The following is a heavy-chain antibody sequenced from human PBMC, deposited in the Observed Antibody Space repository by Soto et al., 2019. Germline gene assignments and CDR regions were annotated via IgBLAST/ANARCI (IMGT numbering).Heavy chain of an antibody. D-gene: IGHD1-26*01. CDR1: GGSISSGGYY. CDR3: ARDQGATAYYAFDI. Sequence: SETLSLTCTVSGGSISSGGYYWSWIRQHPGKGLEWIGYIYYSGSTYYNPSLKSRVTISVDTSKNQFSLKLSSVTAADTAVYYCARDQGATAYYAFDIWGQGTMVTVSS. J-gene: IGHJ3*02. V-gene: IGHV4-31*03. CDR2: IYYSGST.